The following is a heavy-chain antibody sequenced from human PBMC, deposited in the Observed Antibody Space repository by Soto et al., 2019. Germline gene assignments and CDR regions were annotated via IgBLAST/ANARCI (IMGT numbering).Heavy chain of an antibody. CDR3: ARSKWELLRYFDY. D-gene: IGHD1-26*01. J-gene: IGHJ4*02. CDR2: INAGNGNT. V-gene: IGHV1-3*01. Sequence: ASLKVSCKASGYTFTSYAMHWVRQAPGQRLEWMGWINAGNGNTKYSQKFQGRVTITRDTSASTAYMELSRLRYEDTAVYYCARSKWELLRYFDYWGQGTLVTVSS. CDR1: GYTFTSYA.